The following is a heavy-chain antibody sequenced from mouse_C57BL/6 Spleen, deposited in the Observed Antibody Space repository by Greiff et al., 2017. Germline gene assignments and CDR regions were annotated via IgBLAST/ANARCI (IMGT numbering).Heavy chain of an antibody. CDR1: GYTFTGYW. Sequence: QVQLQQSGAELMKPGASVKLSCKATGYTFTGYWLEWVKQRPGHGLEWIGEIFPGSGSTNYNEKFKGKATFTADTSSNTAYMQRSSLTTEDSTIYYCAGTATTVVPYYAMDYWGQGTSVTVSS. D-gene: IGHD1-1*01. V-gene: IGHV1-9*01. J-gene: IGHJ4*01. CDR2: IFPGSGST. CDR3: AGTATTVVPYYAMDY.